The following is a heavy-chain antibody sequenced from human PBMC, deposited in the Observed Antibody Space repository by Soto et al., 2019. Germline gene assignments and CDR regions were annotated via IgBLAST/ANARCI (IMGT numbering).Heavy chain of an antibody. CDR1: GFTFSTYS. J-gene: IGHJ4*01. V-gene: IGHV3-21*01. CDR3: ARVDDSSGYYLY. CDR2: ITSSSSYM. Sequence: EVLLVESGGGLVKPGDSLRLSCAASGFTFSTYSMHWVRQAPGKGLEWVSSITSSSSYMYYADSVKGRFTISRDNAKNSLFLQMNSLSAEDTAVYYCARVDDSSGYYLYWGHGTWVTVSS. D-gene: IGHD3-22*01.